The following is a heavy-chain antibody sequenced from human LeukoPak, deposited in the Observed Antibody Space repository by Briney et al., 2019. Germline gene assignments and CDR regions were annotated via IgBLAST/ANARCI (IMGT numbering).Heavy chain of an antibody. CDR1: GGSISSYY. CDR3: ARVGAPPSNYRYYYYYMDV. CDR2: IYYSGST. D-gene: IGHD4-11*01. Sequence: PSETLSLTCTVSGGSISSYYWSWIRQPPGKGLEWIGYIYYSGSTNYNPSLKSRVTISVDTSKNQFSLKLNSVTAADTAVYYCARVGAPPSNYRYYYYYMDVWGKGTTVTVSS. V-gene: IGHV4-59*01. J-gene: IGHJ6*03.